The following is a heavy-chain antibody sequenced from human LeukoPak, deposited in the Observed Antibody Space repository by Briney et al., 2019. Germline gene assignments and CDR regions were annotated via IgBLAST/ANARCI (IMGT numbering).Heavy chain of an antibody. D-gene: IGHD2-15*01. J-gene: IGHJ4*02. CDR2: IWNDGSIK. Sequence: GGSLRLSCAASRFTFSTYGMHWVRQAPGKGLDWVAFIWNDGSIKYYAGSVKGRFTISRDNSENTLYLQMNSLRPEDTAMYYCAKVFCSGGSCYPHTFDYWGQGILVTVSS. CDR3: AKVFCSGGSCYPHTFDY. V-gene: IGHV3-30*02. CDR1: RFTFSTYG.